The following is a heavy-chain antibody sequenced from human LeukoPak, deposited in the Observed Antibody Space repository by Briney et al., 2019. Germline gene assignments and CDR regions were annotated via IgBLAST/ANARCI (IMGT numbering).Heavy chain of an antibody. J-gene: IGHJ4*02. CDR3: AKETGSSGWFDY. CDR1: GFTFSSYG. D-gene: IGHD6-19*01. V-gene: IGHV3-30*18. CDR2: ISYDGSNK. Sequence: GGSLRLSCAASGFTFSSYGMHWVRQAPGKGLEWVAVISYDGSNKYYADSVKGRFTIFRDNSKNTLYLQMNSLRAEDTAVYYCAKETGSSGWFDYWGQGTLVTVSS.